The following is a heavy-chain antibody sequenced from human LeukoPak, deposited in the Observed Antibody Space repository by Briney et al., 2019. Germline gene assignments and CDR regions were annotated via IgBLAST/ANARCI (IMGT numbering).Heavy chain of an antibody. J-gene: IGHJ5*02. V-gene: IGHV1-2*02. CDR1: GYGFSDVY. CDR3: ATSSTVTHTLVP. D-gene: IGHD4-11*01. CDR2: INPHSGAT. Sequence: GASVKLSCKASGYGFSDVYFNWVRQAPGQGLERMGWINPHSGATNNAQRFQGRVSMDASFDTAYMELSMLTSDDTGVYYCATSSTVTHTLVPWGEGALVSVSS.